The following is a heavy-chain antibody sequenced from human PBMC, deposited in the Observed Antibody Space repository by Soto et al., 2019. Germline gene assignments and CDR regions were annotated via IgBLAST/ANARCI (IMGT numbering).Heavy chain of an antibody. CDR3: ARGNSGWSYYYYGMDV. D-gene: IGHD6-19*01. CDR1: GGSFSGYY. CDR2: INHGGST. V-gene: IGHV4-34*01. J-gene: IGHJ6*02. Sequence: PSETLSLTCAVYGGSFSGYYWSWIRQPPGKGLEWIGEINHGGSTNYNPSLKSRVTISVDTSKNQFSLKLSSVTAADKAVYYCARGNSGWSYYYYGMDVWGQGTTVTVSS.